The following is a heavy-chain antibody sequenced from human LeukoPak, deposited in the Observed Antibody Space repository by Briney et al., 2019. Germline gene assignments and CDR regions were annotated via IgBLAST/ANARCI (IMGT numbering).Heavy chain of an antibody. V-gene: IGHV1-2*02. D-gene: IGHD1-26*01. Sequence: ASVKVSFKASGYTFTGYYMHWVRQAPGQGLEWMGWINPNSGGTKYAQKFQGRVTMTSDTSISTAYMELSRLRSEDTAVYYCARALRSGSYYEVDYWGQGTLVTVSS. CDR2: INPNSGGT. CDR1: GYTFTGYY. J-gene: IGHJ4*02. CDR3: ARALRSGSYYEVDY.